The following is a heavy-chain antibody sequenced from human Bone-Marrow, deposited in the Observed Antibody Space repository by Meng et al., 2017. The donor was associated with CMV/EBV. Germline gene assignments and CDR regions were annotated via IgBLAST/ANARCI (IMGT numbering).Heavy chain of an antibody. J-gene: IGHJ4*02. D-gene: IGHD2-2*01. V-gene: IGHV3-21*01. CDR2: ISSSSSYI. CDR3: AREVPYCSSTSCYPNYLDY. Sequence: GGSLRLSCAASGFTFSSYSMNWVRQAPGKGLEWVSSISSSSSYIYYADSVKGRFTISRDNAKNSLYLQMNSLRAEDTAVYYCAREVPYCSSTSCYPNYLDYWGQGTLVTVSS. CDR1: GFTFSSYS.